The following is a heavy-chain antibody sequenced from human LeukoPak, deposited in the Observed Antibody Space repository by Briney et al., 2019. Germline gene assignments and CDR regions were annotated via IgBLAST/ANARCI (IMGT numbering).Heavy chain of an antibody. CDR3: ARVGYSSSTGDY. D-gene: IGHD6-6*01. V-gene: IGHV3-21*01. J-gene: IGHJ4*02. CDR2: ISSSSSYI. Sequence: GGPLRLSCAASGFTFSSYSMNWVRQAPGKGLEWVSSISSSSSYIHYADSVKGRFTISRDNAKNSLYLQMNSLRAEDKAVYYCARVGYSSSTGDYWGQGTLVTVSS. CDR1: GFTFSSYS.